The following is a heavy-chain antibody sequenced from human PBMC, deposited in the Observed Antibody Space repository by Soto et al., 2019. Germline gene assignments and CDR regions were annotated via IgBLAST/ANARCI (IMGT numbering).Heavy chain of an antibody. J-gene: IGHJ6*03. V-gene: IGHV3-30*03. Sequence: QVQLVESGGGVVQPGKSLRLSCAASGFTFSSYLMHWVRQAPGTGLEWVALISYDGSSKNYADSVQGRFTVSRDNSKNTLYLQMNSLRAEDTALYYCAFNWNDIYYMDVWGKGTTVTVSS. CDR1: GFTFSSYL. CDR2: ISYDGSSK. CDR3: AFNWNDIYYMDV. D-gene: IGHD1-1*01.